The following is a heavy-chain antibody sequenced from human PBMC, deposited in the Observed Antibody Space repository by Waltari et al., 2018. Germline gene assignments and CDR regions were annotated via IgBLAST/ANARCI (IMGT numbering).Heavy chain of an antibody. J-gene: IGHJ3*02. CDR2: ISSSSSYI. Sequence: EVQLVESGGGLVKPGGSLRLSCAASGFTFSSYSMNWVRQAPGKGLEWVSSISSSSSYIYYADSVKGRFTISRDNAKNSLYLQMNSLRAEDTAVYYCARDPPYCSSTSCYKGAFDIWGQGTMVTVSS. CDR1: GFTFSSYS. V-gene: IGHV3-21*01. D-gene: IGHD2-2*02. CDR3: ARDPPYCSSTSCYKGAFDI.